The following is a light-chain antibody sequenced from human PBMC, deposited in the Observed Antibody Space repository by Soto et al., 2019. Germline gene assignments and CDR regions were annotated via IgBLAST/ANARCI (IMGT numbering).Light chain of an antibody. CDR1: QSISTS. J-gene: IGKJ1*01. CDR2: KAS. V-gene: IGKV1-5*03. CDR3: QHYNTHSRA. Sequence: DIQMTQSPSTLSASVGDRVTITCRASQSISTSLACYQQKPGKAPKLLIYKASSLQSGVPSRFSGSGSGTEFTLTISSLQPDDFATYYCQHYNTHSRAFGQGTKVEIK.